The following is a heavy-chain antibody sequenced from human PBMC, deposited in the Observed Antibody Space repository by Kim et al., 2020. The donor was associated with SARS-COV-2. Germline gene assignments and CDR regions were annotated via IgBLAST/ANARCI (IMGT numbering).Heavy chain of an antibody. V-gene: IGHV3-7*04. Sequence: VDSGKGRFTISRDNAKNSLYLQMNSLGAEDTAVYYCARLGDSSGFYAFDIWGQGTMVTVSS. J-gene: IGHJ3*02. D-gene: IGHD3-22*01. CDR3: ARLGDSSGFYAFDI.